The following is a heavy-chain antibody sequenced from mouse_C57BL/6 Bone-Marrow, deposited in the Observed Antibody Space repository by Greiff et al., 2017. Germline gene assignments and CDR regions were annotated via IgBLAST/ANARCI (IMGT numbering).Heavy chain of an antibody. J-gene: IGHJ3*01. CDR2: IDPSDSET. CDR1: GYTFTSYW. D-gene: IGHD2-3*01. CDR3: ARSCTRDGYLAPFAY. V-gene: IGHV1-52*01. Sequence: VQLQQPGAELVRPGSSVKLSCKASGYTFTSYWMHWVKQRPIQGLEWIGNIDPSDSETHYNQKFKDKATLTVDKSSSTAYMQLSSLTSEDSAVYYCARSCTRDGYLAPFAYWGQGTLVTVSA.